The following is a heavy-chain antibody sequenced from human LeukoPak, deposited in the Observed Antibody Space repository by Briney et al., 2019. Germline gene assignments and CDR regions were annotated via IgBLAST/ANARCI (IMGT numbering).Heavy chain of an antibody. CDR1: GGSISSGGYY. CDR3: ARYKGSEVAAEGPFDY. J-gene: IGHJ4*02. D-gene: IGHD2-15*01. Sequence: PSQTLSLTCTVSGGSISSGGYYWSWIRQHPGKGLEWIGYIYYSGSTYYNPSLKSRVTISVDTSKNQFSLKLSSVTAADTAVYYCARYKGSEVAAEGPFDYWGQGTLVTVSS. V-gene: IGHV4-31*03. CDR2: IYYSGST.